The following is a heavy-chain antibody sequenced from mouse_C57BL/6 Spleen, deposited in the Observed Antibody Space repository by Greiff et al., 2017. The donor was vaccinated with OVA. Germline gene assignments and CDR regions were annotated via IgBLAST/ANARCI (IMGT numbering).Heavy chain of an antibody. D-gene: IGHD2-13*01. CDR2: IYPGSGNT. CDR1: GYTFTDYY. V-gene: IGHV1-76*01. CDR3: ARRGDSPFAY. Sequence: VQGVESGAELVRPGASVKLSCKASGYTFTDYYINWVKQRPGQGLEWIARIYPGSGNTYYNEKFKGKATLTAEKSSSTAYMQLSSLTSEDSAVYFCARRGDSPFAYWGQGTLVTVSA. J-gene: IGHJ3*01.